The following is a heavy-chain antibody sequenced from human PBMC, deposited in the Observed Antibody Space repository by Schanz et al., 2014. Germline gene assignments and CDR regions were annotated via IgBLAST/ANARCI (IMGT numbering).Heavy chain of an antibody. CDR1: GFTLSSYA. Sequence: VRLVESGGGLVQPGGSLRLSCAAYGFTLSSYAMHWVRQAPGKGLEWVALISNDGSIKYYADSVEGRFTISRDNSRNTLYLQMNSLRTEDTAVYYCASPSGYSDYGTYFDFWGQGTLVTVSS. D-gene: IGHD5-12*01. J-gene: IGHJ4*02. CDR3: ASPSGYSDYGTYFDF. V-gene: IGHV3-30-3*01. CDR2: ISNDGSIK.